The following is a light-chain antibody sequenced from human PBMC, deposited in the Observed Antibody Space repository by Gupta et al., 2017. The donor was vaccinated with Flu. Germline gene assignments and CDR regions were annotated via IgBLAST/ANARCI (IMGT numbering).Light chain of an antibody. V-gene: IGKV1-5*03. J-gene: IGKJ3*01. CDR3: QLYNAYVFT. CDR2: KAS. Sequence: PSTLSASVGDRVTITCRTSQYITDWLAWYQQKPGKAPKVLIYKASRLQSGVPSRFSGSGHGTEFTLTINSLQSDDFGTYYCQLYNAYVFTFGPGTKVDIK. CDR1: QYITDW.